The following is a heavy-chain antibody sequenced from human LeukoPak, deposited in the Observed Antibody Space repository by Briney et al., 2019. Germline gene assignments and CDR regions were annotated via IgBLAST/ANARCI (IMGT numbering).Heavy chain of an antibody. V-gene: IGHV6-1*01. J-gene: IGHJ4*02. CDR2: TYYRSKWYN. D-gene: IGHD4/OR15-4a*01. CDR3: VREGDYGILAN. Sequence: SQTLSLTCAISGDSVSSNSAAWNWFRQSPSRGLEWLGRTYYRSKWYNDYAVSVKSRITINPETSKNQFSLHLNFVTPEDTAVYYCVREGDYGILANWGQGSLVTVSS. CDR1: GDSVSSNSAA.